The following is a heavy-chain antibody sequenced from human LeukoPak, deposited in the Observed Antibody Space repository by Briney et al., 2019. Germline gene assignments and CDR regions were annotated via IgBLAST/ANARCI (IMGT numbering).Heavy chain of an antibody. V-gene: IGHV1-46*01. CDR2: INPSGGST. J-gene: IGHJ4*02. Sequence: VSVKVSCKASGYTFTSHYIHWVRQAPGQGLEWMGIINPSGGSTTYAQKFQGRVTMTRDTSTSTVYMYLSSLRSDDTAVYYCARDVASHMGLANYFDYWGQGALVIVSS. CDR3: ARDVASHMGLANYFDY. D-gene: IGHD2-2*01. CDR1: GYTFTSHY.